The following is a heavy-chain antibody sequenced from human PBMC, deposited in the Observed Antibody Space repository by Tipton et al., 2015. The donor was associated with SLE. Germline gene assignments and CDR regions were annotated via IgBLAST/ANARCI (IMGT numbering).Heavy chain of an antibody. J-gene: IGHJ4*02. Sequence: TLSLTCAVSGYSISSSYYWGWIRQPPGKGLEWIGSIYHSGSTYYNPSFKSRVTISVDTSKNQFSLKLSSVTAADTAVYYCARVGILEWLLFDYWGQGTLVTVSS. CDR2: IYHSGST. CDR1: GYSISSSYY. CDR3: ARVGILEWLLFDY. V-gene: IGHV4-38-2*01. D-gene: IGHD3-3*01.